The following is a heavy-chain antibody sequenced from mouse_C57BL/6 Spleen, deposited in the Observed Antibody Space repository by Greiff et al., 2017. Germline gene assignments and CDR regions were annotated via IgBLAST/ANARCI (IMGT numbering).Heavy chain of an antibody. CDR2: IYPGSGNT. CDR3: ARDYYGREAWFAY. V-gene: IGHV1-76*01. Sequence: VKLMESGAELVRPGASVKLSCKASGYTFTDYYINWVKQRPGQGLEWIARIYPGSGNTYYNEKFKGKATLTAEKSSSTAYMQLSSLTSEDSAVYFCARDYYGREAWFAYWGQGTLVTVSA. CDR1: GYTFTDYY. D-gene: IGHD1-1*01. J-gene: IGHJ3*01.